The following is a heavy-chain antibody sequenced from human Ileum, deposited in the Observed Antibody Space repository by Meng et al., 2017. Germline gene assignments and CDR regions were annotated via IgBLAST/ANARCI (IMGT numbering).Heavy chain of an antibody. D-gene: IGHD6-19*01. CDR1: GYTFTNYG. Sequence: ASVKVSCKASGYTFTNYGISWVRQAPGQGLEWMGWINDYNGNTNYAQKFQGRVTMTTDTSTSTAYMELRSLRSDDTAVYYCARGGSGWYSDYWGQGTLVTVSS. V-gene: IGHV1-18*01. J-gene: IGHJ4*02. CDR3: ARGGSGWYSDY. CDR2: INDYNGNT.